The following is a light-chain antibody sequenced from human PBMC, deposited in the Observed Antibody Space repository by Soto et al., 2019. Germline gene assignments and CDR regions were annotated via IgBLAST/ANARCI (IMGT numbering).Light chain of an antibody. CDR2: AAS. V-gene: IGKV1-39*01. Sequence: DIQMTQSPSSLSASVGDRVTITCRASQSISSYLNWYQQKPGKAPKLLIYAASSLQSGVPSRFSGSGSGTDFTLTISSLQPEEFATYYCQKSYSTLPITFGQGTRLEIK. J-gene: IGKJ5*01. CDR1: QSISSY. CDR3: QKSYSTLPIT.